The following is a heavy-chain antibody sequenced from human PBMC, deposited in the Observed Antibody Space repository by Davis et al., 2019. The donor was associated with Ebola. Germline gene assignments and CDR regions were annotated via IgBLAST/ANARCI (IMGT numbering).Heavy chain of an antibody. CDR1: GFTFSSYA. V-gene: IGHV3-23*01. D-gene: IGHD6-13*01. Sequence: GESLKISCAASGFTFSSYAMSWVRQAPGKGLEWVSAISGSGGNTYYADSVKGRFTLSRDNSKNTLYLQLNSLRAEDTAVYYCAKEVEQLLVHPYYGLDVWGQGTTDTVSS. CDR3: AKEVEQLLVHPYYGLDV. CDR2: ISGSGGNT. J-gene: IGHJ6*02.